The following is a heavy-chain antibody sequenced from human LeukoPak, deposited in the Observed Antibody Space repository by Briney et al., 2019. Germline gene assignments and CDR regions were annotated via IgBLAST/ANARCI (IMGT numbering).Heavy chain of an antibody. D-gene: IGHD1-7*01. J-gene: IGHJ4*02. CDR3: PRHPQLRGYIDY. Sequence: GGSLRLSCAASGFTFSSYTMNWVRQAPGKGLEWVSYISSGSSTIYYADSVKGRFTISRDNAKNSLYLQMNSLRDEDTAVYYCPRHPQLRGYIDYWGQGTLVTVSS. CDR2: ISSGSSTI. CDR1: GFTFSSYT. V-gene: IGHV3-48*02.